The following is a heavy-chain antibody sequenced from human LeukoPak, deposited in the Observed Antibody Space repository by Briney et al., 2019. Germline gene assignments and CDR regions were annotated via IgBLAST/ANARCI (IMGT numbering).Heavy chain of an antibody. J-gene: IGHJ5*02. D-gene: IGHD5-18*01. Sequence: SSETLSLTCAVYGGSFSGYYWSWIRQPPGKGLEWIGEINHSGSSNYNPSLKSRVTISVDTSKNQFSLKLSSVTAADTAVYYCARLTLDTAMAPNWFAPWGQGTLVTVSS. CDR1: GGSFSGYY. V-gene: IGHV4-34*01. CDR2: INHSGSS. CDR3: ARLTLDTAMAPNWFAP.